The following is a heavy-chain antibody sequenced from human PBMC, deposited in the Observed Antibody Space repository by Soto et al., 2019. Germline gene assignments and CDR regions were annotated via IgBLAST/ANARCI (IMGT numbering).Heavy chain of an antibody. D-gene: IGHD3-10*01. CDR2: IYVNESA. V-gene: IGHV4-31*03. J-gene: IGHJ4*01. Sequence: SETLSLTCTVSGGSISSGGYYWSWIRQHPGKGLEWIGYIYVNESAYYNPSLKSRSTISVDTSKNQFSLKLSSVTAADTAIYYCAALLAGGWGQGSLVTVSS. CDR3: AALLAGG. CDR1: GGSISSGGYY.